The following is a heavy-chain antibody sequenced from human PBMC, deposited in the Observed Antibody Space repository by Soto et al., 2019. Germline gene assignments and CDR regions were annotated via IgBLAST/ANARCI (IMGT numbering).Heavy chain of an antibody. CDR2: FSGSGGNI. V-gene: IGHV3-48*03. CDR3: ASDHYDSRGYYYFDY. Sequence: PGGSLRLSCVASGFTFSTHAMSWVRQDPGKGLEWVSTFSGSGGNIYYADSVKGRFTISRDNAKNSLYLQMNSLRAEDTAVYYCASDHYDSRGYYYFDYWGQGTLVTVYS. J-gene: IGHJ4*02. D-gene: IGHD3-22*01. CDR1: GFTFSTHA.